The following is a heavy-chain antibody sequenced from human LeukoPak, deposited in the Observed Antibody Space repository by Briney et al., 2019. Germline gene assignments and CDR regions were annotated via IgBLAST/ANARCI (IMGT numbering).Heavy chain of an antibody. CDR3: ARGRGWNGFDP. CDR1: GGSFSGYY. V-gene: IGHV4-34*01. J-gene: IGHJ5*02. Sequence: SETLSLTCAVYGGSFSGYYWSWIRQPPGKGLEWIGEINHSGSTNYNPSLKSRVTISVDTSKNQFSLMLSSVTAADTAVYYCARGRGWNGFDPWGQGTLVTVSS. D-gene: IGHD2-15*01. CDR2: INHSGST.